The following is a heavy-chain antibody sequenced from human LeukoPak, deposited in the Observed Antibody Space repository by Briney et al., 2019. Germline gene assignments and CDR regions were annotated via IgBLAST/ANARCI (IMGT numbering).Heavy chain of an antibody. Sequence: GGSLRLSRAASGFILSNFWMIWLRQAPGKGLEWVANIKQDGSEKYYVDSVKGRFTISRDNATNSLYLQMNSLRAEDTAVYYCASDGGYSYGYTIDYWGQGTLVTVSS. CDR2: IKQDGSEK. CDR3: ASDGGYSYGYTIDY. V-gene: IGHV3-7*01. D-gene: IGHD5-18*01. CDR1: GFILSNFW. J-gene: IGHJ4*02.